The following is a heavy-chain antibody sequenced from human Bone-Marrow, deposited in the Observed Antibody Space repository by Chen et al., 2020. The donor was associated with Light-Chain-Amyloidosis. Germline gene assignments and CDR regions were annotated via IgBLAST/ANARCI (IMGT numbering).Heavy chain of an antibody. CDR2: IDGDGYRT. CDR3: AKDRCTSISCSDFDY. D-gene: IGHD2-2*01. V-gene: IGHV3-74*01. CDR1: GFTFNSYW. J-gene: IGHJ4*02. Sequence: EVHLVESGGGLVQPGGSLRLSCAASGFTFNSYWMHWVRQAPGKGLVWLSSIDGDGYRTRYADFVRGRFTISRDNAKNTVYVEMTSLSAEDTAVYYCAKDRCTSISCSDFDYWGQGTLVTVSS.